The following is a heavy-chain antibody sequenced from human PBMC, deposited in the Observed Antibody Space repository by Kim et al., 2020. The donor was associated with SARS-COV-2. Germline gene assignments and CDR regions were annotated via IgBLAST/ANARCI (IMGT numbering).Heavy chain of an antibody. Sequence: GGSLRLSCAASGFTFSSYWMHWVRQAPGKGLVWVSRINSDGSSTSYADSVKGRFTISRDNAKNTLYLQMNSLRAEDTAVYYCAREGTITGTRFGFDYWGQGTLGTVSS. CDR2: INSDGSST. D-gene: IGHD1-20*01. CDR3: AREGTITGTRFGFDY. CDR1: GFTFSSYW. J-gene: IGHJ4*02. V-gene: IGHV3-74*01.